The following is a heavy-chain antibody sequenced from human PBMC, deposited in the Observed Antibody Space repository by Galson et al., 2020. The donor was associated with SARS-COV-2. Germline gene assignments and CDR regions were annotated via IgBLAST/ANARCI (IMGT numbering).Heavy chain of an antibody. Sequence: SETLSLTCTVSGGSVSSGSYYWSWIRQPPGKGLEWIGYIYYSGSTNYNPSLKSRVTISVDTSKNQFSMKLSSVTTADKAVYYCAREEYSGSYFARIVNYWGQGTLVTVSS. D-gene: IGHD1-26*01. J-gene: IGHJ4*02. V-gene: IGHV4-61*01. CDR1: GGSVSSGSYY. CDR3: AREEYSGSYFARIVNY. CDR2: IYYSGST.